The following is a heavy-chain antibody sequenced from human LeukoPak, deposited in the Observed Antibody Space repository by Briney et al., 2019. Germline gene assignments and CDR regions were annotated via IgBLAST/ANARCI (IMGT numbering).Heavy chain of an antibody. CDR2: IYYSGNT. D-gene: IGHD3-10*02. CDR3: ARSTGSTMFIDY. CDR1: GGSISPYY. J-gene: IGHJ4*02. Sequence: PSETLSLTCTVSGGSISPYYLSWVRQPPGKGLEWLGYIYYSGNTDYNPSLKSRVAISVDTSKNQFSLKLSSVTAADTAAYYCARSTGSTMFIDYWGQGTLVTVSS. V-gene: IGHV4-59*01.